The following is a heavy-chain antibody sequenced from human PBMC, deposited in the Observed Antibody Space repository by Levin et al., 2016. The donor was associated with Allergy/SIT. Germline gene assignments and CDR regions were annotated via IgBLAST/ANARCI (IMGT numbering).Heavy chain of an antibody. V-gene: IGHV3-48*02. J-gene: IGHJ5*01. CDR3: ARVRRGEFWSSHYSINWFDS. Sequence: GGSLRLSCTTSGFTFSSFGMTWVRQAPGKGLEFISYISGSQNPIYYADSVKGRFTVSRENAKNSLYLQMNNLRDEDTAVYYCARVRRGEFWSSHYSINWFDSWGQGTLVTASS. CDR1: GFTFSSFG. D-gene: IGHD3-3*01. CDR2: ISGSQNPI.